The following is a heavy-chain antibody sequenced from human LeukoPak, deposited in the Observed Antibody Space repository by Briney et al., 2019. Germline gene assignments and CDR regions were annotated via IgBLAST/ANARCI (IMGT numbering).Heavy chain of an antibody. CDR1: GGSISSSSYY. J-gene: IGHJ3*02. Sequence: SETLSLTCTVSGGSISSSSYYWGWIRQPPGKGLEWIGSIYYSGSTYYNPSLNSRVTISVDTSKNQFSLKLSSVTAADTAVYYCARLGYSGSYGDAFDIWGQGTMVTVSS. V-gene: IGHV4-39*01. CDR2: IYYSGST. D-gene: IGHD1-26*01. CDR3: ARLGYSGSYGDAFDI.